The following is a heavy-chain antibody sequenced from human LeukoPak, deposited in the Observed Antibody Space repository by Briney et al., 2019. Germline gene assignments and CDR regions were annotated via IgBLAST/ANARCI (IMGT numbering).Heavy chain of an antibody. CDR2: ISWDGGST. V-gene: IGHV3-43D*03. Sequence: GGSLRLSCAASGFTFDDYAMHWVRQAPGKGLEWVSLISWDGGSTYYADSVKGRFTISRDNSKNSLYLQMNSLRAEDTALYYCAKDFAYDSSGYSYYFDYWGQGTLVTVSS. CDR1: GFTFDDYA. CDR3: AKDFAYDSSGYSYYFDY. J-gene: IGHJ4*02. D-gene: IGHD3-22*01.